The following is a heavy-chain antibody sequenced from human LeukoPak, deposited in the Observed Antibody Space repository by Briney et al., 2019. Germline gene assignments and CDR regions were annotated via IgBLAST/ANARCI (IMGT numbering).Heavy chain of an antibody. CDR1: GDSISNYY. CDR2: IRYSGSA. J-gene: IGHJ4*02. Sequence: PSETLSLTCTVSGDSISNYYWSCIRQPPGKGLEWIGYIRYSGSANYNPSLRSRVTTSIDTSKNQFFLKLSSVTAADTAVYHCARLVYDSRGYYFDYWGQGTLVIVSS. CDR3: ARLVYDSRGYYFDY. V-gene: IGHV4-59*08. D-gene: IGHD3-22*01.